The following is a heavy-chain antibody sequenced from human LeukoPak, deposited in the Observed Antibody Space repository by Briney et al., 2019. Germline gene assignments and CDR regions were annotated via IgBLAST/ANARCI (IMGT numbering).Heavy chain of an antibody. CDR3: ARSPGGNDK. V-gene: IGHV4-59*01. CDR1: GGSISSYY. D-gene: IGHD4-23*01. J-gene: IGHJ4*02. CDR2: IYYSGST. Sequence: SETLSLTCTVSGGSISSYYWSWIRQPPGKGLEWIGYIYYSGSTNYNPSLKSRVTISVDTSKNQFSLKLSSVTAADTAVYYCARSPGGNDKWGQGTLVTVSS.